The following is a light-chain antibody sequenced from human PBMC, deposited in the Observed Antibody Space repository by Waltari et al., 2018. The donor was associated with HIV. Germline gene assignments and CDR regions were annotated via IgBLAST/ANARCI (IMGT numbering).Light chain of an antibody. CDR1: QSVSTN. J-gene: IGKJ1*01. Sequence: EIVMTQSPDTLSVSPGERVTLSCRASQSVSTNLAWYQHKPGQAPRLLISVASTRATGIPARFSGSGSGTEFTLTISSLKSEDSAIYYCHQYNSLPWTFGLGTK. V-gene: IGKV3-15*01. CDR3: HQYNSLPWT. CDR2: VAS.